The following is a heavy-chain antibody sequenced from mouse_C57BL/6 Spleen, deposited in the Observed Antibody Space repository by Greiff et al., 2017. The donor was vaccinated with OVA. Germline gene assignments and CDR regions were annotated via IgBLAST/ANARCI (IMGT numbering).Heavy chain of an antibody. Sequence: EVQLQQSGAELVRPGASVKLSCTASGFNIKDDYMHWVKQRPEQGLEWIGWIDPENGDTEYASKFQGKATITADTSSNTAYLQLSSLTSEDTAVYYGTSPICYYGSSSFDDWGKGTTLTVSS. V-gene: IGHV14-4*01. CDR1: GFNIKDDY. CDR3: TSPICYYGSSSFDD. J-gene: IGHJ2*01. CDR2: IDPENGDT. D-gene: IGHD1-1*01.